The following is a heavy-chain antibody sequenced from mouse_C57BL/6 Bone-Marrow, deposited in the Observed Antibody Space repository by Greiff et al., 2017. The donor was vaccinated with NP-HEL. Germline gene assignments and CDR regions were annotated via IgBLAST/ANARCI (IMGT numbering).Heavy chain of an antibody. CDR1: GYTFTSYW. J-gene: IGHJ4*01. D-gene: IGHD1-1*01. CDR2: IYPGSGST. V-gene: IGHV1-55*01. Sequence: QVQLQQPGAELVKPGASVKMSCKASGYTFTSYWITWVKQRPGQGLEWIGDIYPGSGSTNYNEKFKSKATLTVDTSSSTAYMQLSSLTSEDSAVYYCAREGTVVAYYYATDYWGQGTSVTVSS. CDR3: AREGTVVAYYYATDY.